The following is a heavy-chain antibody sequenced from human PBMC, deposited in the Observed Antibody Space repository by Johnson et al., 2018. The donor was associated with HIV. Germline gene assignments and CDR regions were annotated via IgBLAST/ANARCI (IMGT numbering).Heavy chain of an antibody. J-gene: IGHJ3*02. CDR2: IKQDGSEK. CDR3: ARGGLGFQNIHDPLDI. D-gene: IGHD1/OR15-1a*01. CDR1: GFIFDDYD. Sequence: EVQLVESGGGVVRPGGSLRLSCAASGFIFDDYDMSWVRQAPGKGLEWVANIKQDGSEKYYVDSVKGRFTISRDNAKNSLYVQMNSLRVEDTALYYCARGGLGFQNIHDPLDIWGQGTMVTVSS. V-gene: IGHV3-7*03.